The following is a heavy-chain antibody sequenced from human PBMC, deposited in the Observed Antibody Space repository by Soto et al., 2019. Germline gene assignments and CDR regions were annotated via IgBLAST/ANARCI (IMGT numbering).Heavy chain of an antibody. Sequence: QVQLVESGGGLVRPGGSLRLSCAASGFTFSDYYMTWIRQAPGKGLEWVSYITGSSDYTNYADSVKGRFTISRDNVKNSLYLQMNSLRAEDTAVYYCAREYYYGMDVWGKGTTLTVSS. CDR3: AREYYYGMDV. J-gene: IGHJ6*04. CDR2: ITGSSDYT. V-gene: IGHV3-11*05. CDR1: GFTFSDYY.